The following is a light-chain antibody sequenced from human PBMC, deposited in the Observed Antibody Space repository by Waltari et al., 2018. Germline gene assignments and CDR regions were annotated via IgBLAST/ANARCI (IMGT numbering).Light chain of an antibody. Sequence: IVLTQSPGTLSLSPGERANLSCRASQSVNTYLAWYQQKPGQAPRLLIYGAYTRAAGIPDRFSGSGSGTDFSLTISRLEAEDFAVYYCQHHVRLPATFGQGTKVEIK. J-gene: IGKJ1*01. CDR1: QSVNTY. CDR2: GAY. V-gene: IGKV3-20*01. CDR3: QHHVRLPAT.